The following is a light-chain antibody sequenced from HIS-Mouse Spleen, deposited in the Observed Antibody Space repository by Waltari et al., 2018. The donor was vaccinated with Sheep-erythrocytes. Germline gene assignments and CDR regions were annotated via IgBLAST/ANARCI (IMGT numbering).Light chain of an antibody. CDR3: CSYAGSYNHV. CDR1: SSDVGGYNY. Sequence: QSALTQPRSVSGSPGQSVTISCTGTSSDVGGYNYVSWHQQHPGKAPKLMIYDVSKRPSGVPDRFSGSKSGNTASLTSSGLQSEDEADYYCCSYAGSYNHVFATGTRVTVL. J-gene: IGLJ1*01. V-gene: IGLV2-11*01. CDR2: DVS.